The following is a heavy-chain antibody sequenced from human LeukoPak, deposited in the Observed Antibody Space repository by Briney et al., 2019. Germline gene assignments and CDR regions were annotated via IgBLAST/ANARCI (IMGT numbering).Heavy chain of an antibody. CDR3: AKGRYDFWSGFLTD. Sequence: GGSLRLSCAASGFTFSSYAMSWVRQAPGKGLEWVSAISGSGGSTYYADSVKGRFTISRDNSKNTLYLQMNSLRAEDTAVYYCAKGRYDFWSGFLTDWGQGTLVTVSS. CDR1: GFTFSSYA. V-gene: IGHV3-23*01. CDR2: ISGSGGST. D-gene: IGHD3-3*01. J-gene: IGHJ4*02.